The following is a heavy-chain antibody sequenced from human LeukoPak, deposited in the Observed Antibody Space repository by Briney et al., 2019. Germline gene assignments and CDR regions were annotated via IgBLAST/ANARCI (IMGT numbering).Heavy chain of an antibody. V-gene: IGHV1-3*01. D-gene: IGHD4-17*01. CDR1: GYTFSDYA. J-gene: IGHJ4*02. Sequence: ASVKVSCKTSGYTFSDYAVQWVRQPPGQRFEWMGWINAGNGKIRYSHKFQDRVTISSDTSATTAYLDLSSLKSEDTAVYYCARARWTSTVTTYYLDFWGQGTLVTVSS. CDR3: ARARWTSTVTTYYLDF. CDR2: INAGNGKI.